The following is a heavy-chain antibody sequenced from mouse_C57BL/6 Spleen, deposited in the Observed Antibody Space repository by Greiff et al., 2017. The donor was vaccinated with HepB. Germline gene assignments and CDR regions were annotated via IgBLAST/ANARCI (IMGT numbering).Heavy chain of an antibody. Sequence: EVMLVESGGGLVKPGGSLKLSCAASGFTFSDYGMHWVRQAPEKGLEWVAYISSGSSTIYYADTVKGRFTISRDNAKNTLFLQMTSLRSEDTAMYYCARLYYYGDYFDYWGQGTTLTVSS. J-gene: IGHJ2*01. CDR2: ISSGSSTI. D-gene: IGHD1-1*01. V-gene: IGHV5-17*01. CDR1: GFTFSDYG. CDR3: ARLYYYGDYFDY.